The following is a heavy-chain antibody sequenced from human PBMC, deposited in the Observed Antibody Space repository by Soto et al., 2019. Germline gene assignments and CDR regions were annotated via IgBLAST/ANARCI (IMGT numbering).Heavy chain of an antibody. V-gene: IGHV1-3*01. CDR3: ARVIAARSYYYYGMYV. Sequence: ASVKVCCKASGYTFTSYAMHWVRQAPGQRLEWMGWINAGNGNTKYSQKFQGRVTITGDASASTAYMELSSLRSEDTAVYYCARVIAARSYYYYGMYVWGQGTTVTVSS. J-gene: IGHJ6*02. CDR1: GYTFTSYA. D-gene: IGHD6-6*01. CDR2: INAGNGNT.